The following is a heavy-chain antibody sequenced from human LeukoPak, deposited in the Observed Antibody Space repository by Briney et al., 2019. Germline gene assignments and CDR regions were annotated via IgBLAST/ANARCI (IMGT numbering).Heavy chain of an antibody. CDR2: IYYSGST. D-gene: IGHD4-11*01. CDR1: GVSISSGDYY. Sequence: SETLSLTCTVSGVSISSGDYYWSWIRQPPGKGLEWIGYIYYSGSTYYNPSLKSRVTISVDTSKNQFSLKLSSVTAADTAVYYCARGRDDYSNPFDPWGQGTLVTVSS. J-gene: IGHJ5*02. CDR3: ARGRDDYSNPFDP. V-gene: IGHV4-30-4*01.